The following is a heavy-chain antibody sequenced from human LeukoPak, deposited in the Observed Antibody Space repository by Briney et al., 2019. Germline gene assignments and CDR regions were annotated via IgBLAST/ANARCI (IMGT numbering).Heavy chain of an antibody. D-gene: IGHD3-3*01. CDR1: GGSISSGSYY. J-gene: IGHJ3*02. CDR3: ARVDEGIFGSAGAFDI. Sequence: PSETLSLTCTVSGGSISSGSYYWSWIRQPAGKGLEWIGRIYTSGSTNYNPSLKSRVTISVDTSKNQFSLKLSSVTAADTAVYYCARVDEGIFGSAGAFDIWGQGTMVTVSS. V-gene: IGHV4-61*02. CDR2: IYTSGST.